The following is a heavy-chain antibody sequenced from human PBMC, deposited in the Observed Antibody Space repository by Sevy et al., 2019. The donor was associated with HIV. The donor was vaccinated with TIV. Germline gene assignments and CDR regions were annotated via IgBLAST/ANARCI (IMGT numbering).Heavy chain of an antibody. CDR2: IYYSGST. CDR3: ARGQWLVHDY. CDR1: GGSISSSSYY. D-gene: IGHD6-19*01. V-gene: IGHV4-39*01. Sequence: SETLSLTCTVSGGSISSSSYYWGWIRQPPGKGLEWIGSIYYSGSTYYNPSHKSRVTISVDTSKNQFSLKLSSVTAADTAVYYCARGQWLVHDYWGQGTLVTVSS. J-gene: IGHJ4*02.